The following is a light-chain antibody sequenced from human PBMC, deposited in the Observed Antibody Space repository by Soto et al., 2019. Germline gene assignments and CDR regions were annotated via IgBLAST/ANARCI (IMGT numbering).Light chain of an antibody. CDR3: SSYTSSSTLGV. J-gene: IGLJ3*02. CDR2: DVS. CDR1: SSDVGGYNY. V-gene: IGLV2-14*01. Sequence: QSALTQPASVSGSPRQSITISCTGTSSDVGGYNYVSWYQQHPGKAPKLMIYDVSNRPSGVSNRFSGSKSGNTASLTISGLQAEDEADYYCSSYTSSSTLGVFGGGTKLTVL.